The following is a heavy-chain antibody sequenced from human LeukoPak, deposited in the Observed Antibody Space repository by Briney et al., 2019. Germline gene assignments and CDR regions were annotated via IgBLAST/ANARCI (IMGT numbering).Heavy chain of an antibody. D-gene: IGHD5-18*01. Sequence: GGYLRLSCAASGFTFSDYYMSWIRQAPGKGLEWVSYISSSGNTIYYADSVKGRFTISRDNAKNSLYLQVNSLRAEDTAVYYCARCGYRYGYGYFGYWGHGTLVTVSS. V-gene: IGHV3-11*04. CDR2: ISSSGNTI. CDR1: GFTFSDYY. J-gene: IGHJ4*01. CDR3: ARCGYRYGYGYFGY.